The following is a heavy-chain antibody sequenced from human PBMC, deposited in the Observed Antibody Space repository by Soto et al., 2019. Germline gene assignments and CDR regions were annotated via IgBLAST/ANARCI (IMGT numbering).Heavy chain of an antibody. V-gene: IGHV3-23*01. Sequence: PGGSLRLSCAASGFTFSSYAMSWVRQAPGKGLEWVSAISGSGGSTYYADSVKGRFTISRDNSKNTLYLQMNSLRAEDTAVYYCAKEPPRVCRGGSCPSDYWGQRTLVTVSS. CDR1: GFTFSSYA. CDR2: ISGSGGST. CDR3: AKEPPRVCRGGSCPSDY. J-gene: IGHJ4*02. D-gene: IGHD2-15*01.